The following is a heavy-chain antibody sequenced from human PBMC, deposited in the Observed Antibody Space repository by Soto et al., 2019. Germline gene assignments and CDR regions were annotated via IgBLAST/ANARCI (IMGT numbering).Heavy chain of an antibody. CDR1: GYSISSGYY. Sequence: PSETLSLTCAVSGYSISSGYYGGCIRQPPGKGLEWIGSIYHSGSTYYNPSLKSRVTISVDTSKHQFSLKLSSVTAADTAVYYCARVLENWFDPWGQGTLVTVSS. V-gene: IGHV4-38-2*01. CDR2: IYHSGST. J-gene: IGHJ5*02. CDR3: ARVLENWFDP.